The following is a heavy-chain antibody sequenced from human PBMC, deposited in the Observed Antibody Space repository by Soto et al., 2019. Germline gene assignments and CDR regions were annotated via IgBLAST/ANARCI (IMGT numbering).Heavy chain of an antibody. D-gene: IGHD3-10*01. CDR1: GYTFTGYY. J-gene: IGHJ4*02. CDR2: INPNSGGT. Sequence: ASVKVSCKASGYTFTGYYMHWVRQAPGQGLEWMGWINPNSGGTNYAQKFQGRVTISLDTSKNQFSLRLTSVTAADTAVYYCARGEVRGLIATGLDYWGQGALVTVSS. CDR3: ARGEVRGLIATGLDY. V-gene: IGHV1-2*02.